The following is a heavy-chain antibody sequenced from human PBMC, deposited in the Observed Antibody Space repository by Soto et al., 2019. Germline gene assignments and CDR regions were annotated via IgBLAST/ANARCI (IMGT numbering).Heavy chain of an antibody. CDR2: ISWNSGSI. Sequence: RLSCAASGFTFYDYSMHWGRPAPGEGLGGVSGISWNSGSIGYADSVKGRFTISRDNAKNSLYLQMNSLRAEDTALYYCAKDISIAVAGTVQYYYYYMDVWGKGTTVTVSS. CDR3: AKDISIAVAGTVQYYYYYMDV. V-gene: IGHV3-9*01. CDR1: GFTFYDYS. J-gene: IGHJ6*03. D-gene: IGHD6-19*01.